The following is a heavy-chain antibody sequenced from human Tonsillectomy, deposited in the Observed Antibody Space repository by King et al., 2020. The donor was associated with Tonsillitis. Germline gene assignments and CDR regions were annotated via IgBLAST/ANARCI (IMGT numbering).Heavy chain of an antibody. CDR3: ARDPYSSIDYYYYYYYMDV. D-gene: IGHD6-13*01. CDR1: GFTFSSYE. V-gene: IGHV3-48*03. Sequence: VQLVESGGGLVQPGGSLRLSCAASGFTFSSYEMNWVRQAPGKGREWVSYISSSVSTIYYEDSVKGRFTISRDNAKNSLYLQMNSLRAEDTAVYYCARDPYSSIDYYYYYYYMDVWGKGTTVTVSS. J-gene: IGHJ6*03. CDR2: ISSSVSTI.